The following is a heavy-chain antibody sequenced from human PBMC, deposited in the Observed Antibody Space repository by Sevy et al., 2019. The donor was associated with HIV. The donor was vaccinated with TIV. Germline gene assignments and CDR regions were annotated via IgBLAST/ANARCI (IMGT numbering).Heavy chain of an antibody. D-gene: IGHD6-19*01. CDR3: VRSPPYSSAWYGIDY. CDR1: GFTFSSYS. Sequence: GGSLRLSCAASGFTFSSYSMNWVRQAPGKGLEWVSYISRSSSTIYYVDSVKGRFNISRDNAKNSMYLQMNSLRAEDTAVYYCVRSPPYSSAWYGIDYWGQGTLVTVSS. V-gene: IGHV3-48*01. CDR2: ISRSSSTI. J-gene: IGHJ4*02.